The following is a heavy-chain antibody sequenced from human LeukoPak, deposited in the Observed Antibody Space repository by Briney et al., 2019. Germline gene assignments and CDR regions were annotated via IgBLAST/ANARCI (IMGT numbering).Heavy chain of an antibody. CDR1: GYTFTSYG. CDR3: ARGGYDFWNGYYTYNWFDP. Sequence: ASVKVSCKASGYTFTSYGITWVRQAPGQGLEWMGWISAYNGNTNYAQKLQGRVTITTDTSTSTAYVELRSLRSDDTAVFYCARGGYDFWNGYYTYNWFDPWGQGTLVTVSS. J-gene: IGHJ5*02. V-gene: IGHV1-18*01. CDR2: ISAYNGNT. D-gene: IGHD3-3*01.